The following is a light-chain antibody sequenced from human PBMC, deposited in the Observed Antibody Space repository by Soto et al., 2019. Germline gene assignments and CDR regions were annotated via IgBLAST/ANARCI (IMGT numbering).Light chain of an antibody. Sequence: QSALTQPASVSGSPGQSITISGPGPRSDVGGYNYVSWYQQHPGKAPNLIIFDVSNRPSGVSNRFSGSKSGNSASLTISGLQAEDEADYYCSSYTGSNTPVVFGGGTKLTVL. J-gene: IGLJ2*01. CDR1: RSDVGGYNY. CDR2: DVS. V-gene: IGLV2-14*01. CDR3: SSYTGSNTPVV.